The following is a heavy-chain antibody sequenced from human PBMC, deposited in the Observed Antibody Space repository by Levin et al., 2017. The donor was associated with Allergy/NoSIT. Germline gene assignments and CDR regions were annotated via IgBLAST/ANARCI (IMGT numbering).Heavy chain of an antibody. CDR1: GYTFTSYD. V-gene: IGHV1-8*01. J-gene: IGHJ4*02. Sequence: GESLKISCKASGYTFTSYDINWVRQATGQGLEWMGWMNPNSGNTGYAQKFQGRVTMTRNTSISTAYMELSSLRSEDTAVYYCARGAAVRWLPIFGVVTRSLSLDYWGQGTLVTVSS. D-gene: IGHD3-3*01. CDR3: ARGAAVRWLPIFGVVTRSLSLDY. CDR2: MNPNSGNT.